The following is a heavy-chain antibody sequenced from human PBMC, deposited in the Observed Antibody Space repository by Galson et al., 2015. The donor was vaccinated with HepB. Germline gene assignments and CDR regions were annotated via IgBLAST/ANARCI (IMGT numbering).Heavy chain of an antibody. CDR1: GYTFTGYY. CDR2: INPNSGGT. V-gene: IGHV1-2*06. J-gene: IGHJ6*02. Sequence: SVKVSCKASGYTFTGYYMHWVRQAPGQGLEWMGRINPNSGGTNYAQKFQGRVTMTRDTSISTAYMELSRLRSDDTAVYYCARGSSSGWYDVGYYYYGMDVWGQGTTVTVSS. D-gene: IGHD6-19*01. CDR3: ARGSSSGWYDVGYYYYGMDV.